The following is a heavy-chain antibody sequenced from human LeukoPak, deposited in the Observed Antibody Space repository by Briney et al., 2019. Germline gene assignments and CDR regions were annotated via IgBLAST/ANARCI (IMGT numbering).Heavy chain of an antibody. CDR2: ISSSGSTI. Sequence: GGSLRLSCAASGFTFSTYEMNWVRQAPGKGLEWVSYISSSGSTIYYADSVKGRCTISRDNAKNSLYLQMNSQRVEDTAVYYCARRGLYFDYWGQGTLVTVSS. CDR1: GFTFSTYE. V-gene: IGHV3-48*03. CDR3: ARRGLYFDY. D-gene: IGHD3-10*01. J-gene: IGHJ4*02.